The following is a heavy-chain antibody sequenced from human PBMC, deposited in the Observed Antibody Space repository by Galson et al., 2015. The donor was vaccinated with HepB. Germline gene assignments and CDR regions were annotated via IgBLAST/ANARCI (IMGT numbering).Heavy chain of an antibody. CDR2: ISAYNGNT. J-gene: IGHJ4*02. Sequence: SVKVSCKASGYTFTSYGISWVRQAPGQGLEWMGWISAYNGNTNYAQKLQGRVTMTTDTSTSAAYMELRSLRSDDTAVYYCARDLGRGYSYGYAYWGQGTLVTVSS. CDR1: GYTFTSYG. CDR3: ARDLGRGYSYGYAY. D-gene: IGHD5-18*01. V-gene: IGHV1-18*04.